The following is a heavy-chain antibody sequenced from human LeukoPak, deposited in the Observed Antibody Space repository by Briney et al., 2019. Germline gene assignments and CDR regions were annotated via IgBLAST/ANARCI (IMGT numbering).Heavy chain of an antibody. CDR2: IYYSGST. D-gene: IGHD5-18*01. V-gene: IGHV4-39*01. J-gene: IGHJ4*02. CDR3: AIVYSYADY. CDR1: GGSISSSSYY. Sequence: PSETLSLTCTVSGGSISSSSYYWGWIRQPPGRGLEWIGSIYYSGSTYYNSSLQSRVTISVDTSKNQFSLRLTSVTAADTAVYYCAIVYSYADYWGQGTLVTVSS.